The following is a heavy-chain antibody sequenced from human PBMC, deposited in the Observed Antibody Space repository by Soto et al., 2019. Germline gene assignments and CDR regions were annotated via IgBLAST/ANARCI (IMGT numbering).Heavy chain of an antibody. Sequence: EVQLLGSGGGLVQPGGSLRLSCAASGFSVSTYGVTWVRQAPGKGLEWVSGVSGGDGGTHYADSVKGRFTISRDNSKNTVYLLMNSLRADDTAVYYCARWNGFFDYWGQGTLVTVSS. V-gene: IGHV3-23*01. CDR1: GFSVSTYG. CDR2: VSGGDGGT. D-gene: IGHD1-1*01. J-gene: IGHJ4*02. CDR3: ARWNGFFDY.